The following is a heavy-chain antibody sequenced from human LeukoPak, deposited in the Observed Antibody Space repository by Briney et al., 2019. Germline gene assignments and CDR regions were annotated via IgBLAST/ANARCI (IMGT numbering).Heavy chain of an antibody. J-gene: IGHJ3*02. CDR3: ARHWIVGATDAFDI. V-gene: IGHV5-51*01. CDR2: IYPGDSDT. Sequence: GESLKISCEGSGYTFTNFWIGWVRQMPGKGLEWMGIIYPGDSDTRYSPSFQGQVTISADKSISTAYLQWSSLKASDTAMYYCARHWIVGATDAFDIWGQGTMVTVSS. CDR1: GYTFTNFW. D-gene: IGHD1-26*01.